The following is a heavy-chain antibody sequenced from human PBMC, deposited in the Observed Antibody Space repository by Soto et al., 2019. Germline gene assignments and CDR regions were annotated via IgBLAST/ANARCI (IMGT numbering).Heavy chain of an antibody. V-gene: IGHV3-43*01. CDR2: ISWDGGST. Sequence: PGGSLRLSCAACGFTFDDYTMHWVRQAPGKXLEWVSLISWDGGSTYYADSVKGRFTISRDNSKNSLYLQMNSLRTEDTALYYCAKDLLTGRTLYYYGMDVWGQGTTVTVSS. J-gene: IGHJ6*02. CDR1: GFTFDDYT. D-gene: IGHD7-27*01. CDR3: AKDLLTGRTLYYYGMDV.